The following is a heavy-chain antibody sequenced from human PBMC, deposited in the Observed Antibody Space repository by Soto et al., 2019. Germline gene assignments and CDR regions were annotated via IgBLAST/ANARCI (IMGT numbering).Heavy chain of an antibody. CDR3: ARPPYPGCINAVCYPLDY. Sequence: QVQLVQSGAEVKKPGASVKISCKASGYTFTSYYMHWVRQAPGQGLEWMGIINPSGGSTNYAQYLQGGVAMTRDTSTSTVYMELNCLRSEDTAVYYCARPPYPGCINAVCYPLDYWGQGTLVTVSS. V-gene: IGHV1-46*01. CDR2: INPSGGST. CDR1: GYTFTSYY. J-gene: IGHJ4*02. D-gene: IGHD2-8*01.